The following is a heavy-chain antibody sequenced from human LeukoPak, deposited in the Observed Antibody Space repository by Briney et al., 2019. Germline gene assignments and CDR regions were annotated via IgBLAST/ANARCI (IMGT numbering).Heavy chain of an antibody. V-gene: IGHV7-4-1*02. CDR1: GYTFTSYA. CDR3: ARDRPTQTYYDFWSGPPRFDP. D-gene: IGHD3-3*01. Sequence: GASVTVSCTASGYTFTSYAMNWVRQAPGQGLEWMGWINTNTGNPTYAQGFTGRFVFSLDTSVSTAYLQISSLKAEDTAVYYCARDRPTQTYYDFWSGPPRFDPWGQGTLVTVSS. CDR2: INTNTGNP. J-gene: IGHJ5*02.